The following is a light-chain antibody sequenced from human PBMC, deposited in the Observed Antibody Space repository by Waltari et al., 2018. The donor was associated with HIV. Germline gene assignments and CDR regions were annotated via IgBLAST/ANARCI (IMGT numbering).Light chain of an antibody. V-gene: IGKV3-11*01. Sequence: EIVLTQSPATLSLSPGERATLSCRASQSVSSSLAWYQQKPGQAPRRLIYDASNRATCIPARFSGSGSGTDFTLTISSLEPEDFAVYFCQQRSNWPLTFGGGTKVEIK. CDR1: QSVSSS. J-gene: IGKJ4*01. CDR2: DAS. CDR3: QQRSNWPLT.